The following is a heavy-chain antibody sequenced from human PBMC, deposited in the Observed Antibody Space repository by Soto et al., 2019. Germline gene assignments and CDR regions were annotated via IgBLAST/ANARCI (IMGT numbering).Heavy chain of an antibody. CDR2: ISMGSGTI. CDR1: GFTFSSYN. D-gene: IGHD6-19*01. V-gene: IGHV3-48*02. Sequence: EVQLVESGGGLVQPGGSLRLSCAASGFTFSSYNMNWVRQAPGKGLEWVAYISMGSGTIWYADSVKGRFTISRDNAENSLYLQMNSLRDEDTAVYYCARDGSGWYYFDYWGQGTPVTVSS. CDR3: ARDGSGWYYFDY. J-gene: IGHJ4*02.